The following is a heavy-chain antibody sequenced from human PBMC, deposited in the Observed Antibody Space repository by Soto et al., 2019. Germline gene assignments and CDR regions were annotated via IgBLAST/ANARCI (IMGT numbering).Heavy chain of an antibody. V-gene: IGHV1-18*01. CDR3: ARVDDYYDSNGHYFTFFNY. Sequence: QVQLVQSGPEVKKPGASVKLSCKASGYIFTSYGIGWVRQAPGQGLEWMGWISAFKGYTKYPQRLQGRVTMTTDTPTSTAYMELRSLRSDDTAVCYCARVDDYYDSNGHYFTFFNYWGQGSLVTVSS. D-gene: IGHD3-22*01. CDR1: GYIFTSYG. J-gene: IGHJ4*02. CDR2: ISAFKGYT.